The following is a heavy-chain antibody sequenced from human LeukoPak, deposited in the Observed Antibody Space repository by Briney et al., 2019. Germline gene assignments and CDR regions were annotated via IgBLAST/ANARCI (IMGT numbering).Heavy chain of an antibody. Sequence: SVTVSCKASGGTFISYAISWVRQAPGQGLEWMGGIISIFGTANYAQKFQGRVTITTDESTSTAYMELSSLRSEDTAVYYCARAGIAARPNFDYWGQGTLVTVSS. J-gene: IGHJ4*02. V-gene: IGHV1-69*05. CDR3: ARAGIAARPNFDY. CDR2: IISIFGTA. D-gene: IGHD6-6*01. CDR1: GGTFISYA.